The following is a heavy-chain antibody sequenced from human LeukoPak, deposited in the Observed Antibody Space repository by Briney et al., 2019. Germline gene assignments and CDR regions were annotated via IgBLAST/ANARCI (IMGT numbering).Heavy chain of an antibody. V-gene: IGHV1-2*02. CDR3: ARGYYYDSSGYYYPTGRLGL. Sequence: ASVKVSCKASGYTFTGYYMHWVRQAPGQGLEWMGWINPNSGGTNYAQNFQGRVTMTRDTSISTAYMELSRLRSDDTAVYYCARGYYYDSSGYYYPTGRLGLWGQGTPVIVSS. CDR1: GYTFTGYY. J-gene: IGHJ4*02. CDR2: INPNSGGT. D-gene: IGHD3-22*01.